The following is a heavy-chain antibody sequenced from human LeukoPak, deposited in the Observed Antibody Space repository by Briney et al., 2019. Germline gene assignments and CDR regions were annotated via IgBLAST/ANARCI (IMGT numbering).Heavy chain of an antibody. Sequence: GESLKISCKGSGYSFTSDWIGWVRQMPGKGLEWMGIIYPGDSDTRYSPSFQGQVTISADKSISTAYLQWSSLKASDTAMYYCARQGYSYGSDWYFDLWGRGTLVTVSS. D-gene: IGHD5-18*01. J-gene: IGHJ2*01. CDR1: GYSFTSDW. CDR3: ARQGYSYGSDWYFDL. CDR2: IYPGDSDT. V-gene: IGHV5-51*01.